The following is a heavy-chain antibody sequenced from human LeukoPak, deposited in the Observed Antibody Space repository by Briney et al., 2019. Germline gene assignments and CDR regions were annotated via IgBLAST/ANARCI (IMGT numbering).Heavy chain of an antibody. Sequence: PGGSLRLSCVASGFTFSSFWMSWVRQAPGKGLEWVANIKQDGSEEHYVDSVEGRFSISRDNAKNSLYLQMNSLRAEDTAVYYCARDRYFQYWGQGSLVIVSS. J-gene: IGHJ1*01. CDR1: GFTFSSFW. D-gene: IGHD1-14*01. V-gene: IGHV3-7*01. CDR2: IKQDGSEE. CDR3: ARDRYFQY.